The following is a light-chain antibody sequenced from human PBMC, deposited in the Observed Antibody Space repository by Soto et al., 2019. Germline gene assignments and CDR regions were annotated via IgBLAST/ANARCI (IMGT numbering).Light chain of an antibody. V-gene: IGKV1-39*01. CDR1: QSINIY. Sequence: DVQMTQSPASLSASVGDIVTITCLAIQSINIYVNWYQQKPGKAPKLLIYAASSLQSGVPSRFSGSGSGTDFTLTISSLQSEDFASYHCQQTYSTPYMYTFGQGTKVDI. CDR2: AAS. CDR3: QQTYSTPYMYT. J-gene: IGKJ2*01.